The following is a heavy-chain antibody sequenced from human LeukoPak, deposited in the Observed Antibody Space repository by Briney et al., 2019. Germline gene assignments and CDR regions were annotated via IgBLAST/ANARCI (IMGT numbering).Heavy chain of an antibody. CDR2: IWYDGSNK. J-gene: IGHJ5*02. D-gene: IGHD5-18*01. V-gene: IGHV3-33*03. CDR1: GFTFSNAW. Sequence: GGSLRLSCAASGFTFSNAWMSWVRQAPGKGLEWVAVIWYDGSNKYYADSVKGRFTVSRDNSKNTLYLQMNSLTAADTAVYYCAKGAYSYGPNWFDPWGQGTQVIVSS. CDR3: AKGAYSYGPNWFDP.